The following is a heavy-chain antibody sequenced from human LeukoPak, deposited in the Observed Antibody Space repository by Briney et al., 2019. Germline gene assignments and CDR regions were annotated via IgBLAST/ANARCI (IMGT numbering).Heavy chain of an antibody. CDR1: GFTFSRYW. V-gene: IGHV3-48*03. D-gene: IGHD3-10*02. Sequence: GGSLRLSRAASGFTFSRYWMSWVRQAPGKGLEWVSYISSSGSTIYYADSVKGRFTISRDNAKNSLYLQMNSLRAEDTAVYYCAELGITMIGGVWGKGTTVTISS. CDR2: ISSSGSTI. CDR3: AELGITMIGGV. J-gene: IGHJ6*04.